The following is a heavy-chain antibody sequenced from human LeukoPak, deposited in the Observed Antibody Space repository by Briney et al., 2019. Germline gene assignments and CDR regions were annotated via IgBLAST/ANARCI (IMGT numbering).Heavy chain of an antibody. D-gene: IGHD2-2*01. CDR3: AKQPMASDIVVVPASTLFDK. Sequence: GGSVRLSCAASGFHFSSYAMNWVRQAPGKGLEWVSGISASGGRTYYAGSLKGRFTISRDDSKNTVYLHMNSLRAEDTAVYYCAKQPMASDIVVVPASTLFDKWGQGTLVSVSS. V-gene: IGHV3-23*01. J-gene: IGHJ4*02. CDR2: ISASGGRT. CDR1: GFHFSSYA.